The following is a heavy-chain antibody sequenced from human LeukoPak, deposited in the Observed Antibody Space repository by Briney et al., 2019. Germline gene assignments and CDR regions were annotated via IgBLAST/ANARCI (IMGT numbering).Heavy chain of an antibody. CDR3: ATAGGDGSRVGFDP. V-gene: IGHV3-74*01. CDR1: GFTFSRYW. CDR2: ISADGSVT. J-gene: IGHJ5*02. D-gene: IGHD2-15*01. Sequence: GGSLRLSCADSGFTFSRYWMHWVRQTPGKGLVWVSCISADGSVTRYADSVKGRFTISRDNTKSTLYLQMHSLRAEDTAVYYCATAGGDGSRVGFDPWGQGTLVTVSS.